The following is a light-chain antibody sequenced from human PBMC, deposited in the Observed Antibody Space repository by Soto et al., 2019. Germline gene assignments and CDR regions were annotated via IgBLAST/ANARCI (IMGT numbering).Light chain of an antibody. Sequence: EIMMTQSPATLSVSPGEIVTLSCRASQPVSSNFAWYRQKPGQAPTLLIYGASTRATGVPARFSGSGSGTEFTLTISSLQSEDFAVYYCHQFNKWPYTFGQGTKLEIK. CDR2: GAS. J-gene: IGKJ2*01. V-gene: IGKV3-15*01. CDR1: QPVSSN. CDR3: HQFNKWPYT.